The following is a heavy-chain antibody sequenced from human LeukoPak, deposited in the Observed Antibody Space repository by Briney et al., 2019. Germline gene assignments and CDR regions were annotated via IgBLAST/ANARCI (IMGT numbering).Heavy chain of an antibody. CDR2: IFGSGGSA. CDR3: GKTTTGYSSGQKPAWPVDY. D-gene: IGHD6-19*01. CDR1: GFTFGSYA. V-gene: IGHV3-23*01. J-gene: IGHJ4*02. Sequence: GGSLRLSCEASGFTFGSYAMYWVRQAPGKGLELVAGIFGSGGSAHYADSAKGRFTISRDNSKNTLYLQINSLRAEDTAVYYCGKTTTGYSSGQKPAWPVDYWGQGTLVTVSS.